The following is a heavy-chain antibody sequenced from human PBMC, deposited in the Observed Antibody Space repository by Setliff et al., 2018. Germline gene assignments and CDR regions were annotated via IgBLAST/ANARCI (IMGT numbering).Heavy chain of an antibody. V-gene: IGHV3-23*03. D-gene: IGHD1-20*01. Sequence: GSLRLSCVASGFSFSTYSMAWVRQAPGKGLQWVSGIYGGGGNGGRNTFYADSVKGRFTISRDNSKNTLYLQMNSLRAEDTALYHCAKDRVPDGIWDFDSWGPGSLVTVSS. J-gene: IGHJ5*01. CDR1: GFSFSTYS. CDR3: AKDRVPDGIWDFDS. CDR2: IYGGGGNGGRNT.